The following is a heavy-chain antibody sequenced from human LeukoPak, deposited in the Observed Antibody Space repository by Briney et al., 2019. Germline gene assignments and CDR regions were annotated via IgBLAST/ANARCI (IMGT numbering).Heavy chain of an antibody. CDR2: ISGSGSTI. V-gene: IGHV3-48*03. CDR1: GFTFSIYE. Sequence: PGGSLRLSCAASGFTFSIYEMNWVRQAPGRGLEWVSFISGSGSTIHFADSVKGRFTISRDNAKYSLYLQMNSLRGEDTAVYYCARGRWFDPGGQGNLVTVSA. CDR3: ARGRWFDP. J-gene: IGHJ5*02.